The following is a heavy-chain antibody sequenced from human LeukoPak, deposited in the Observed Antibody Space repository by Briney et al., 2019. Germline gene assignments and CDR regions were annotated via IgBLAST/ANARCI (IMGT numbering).Heavy chain of an antibody. CDR3: ARGGVGDRLSY. J-gene: IGHJ4*02. CDR2: MIYGGST. CDR1: GGSFRGYF. D-gene: IGHD4-17*01. Sequence: SETLSLTCAVYGGSFRGYFWRWIRQSPGKGLEWIGEMIYGGSTNYNPSLKSRVTMSIDTSKNQFSLKLSSVTAADTAVYYCARGGVGDRLSYWGQGTLVTVSS. V-gene: IGHV4-34*01.